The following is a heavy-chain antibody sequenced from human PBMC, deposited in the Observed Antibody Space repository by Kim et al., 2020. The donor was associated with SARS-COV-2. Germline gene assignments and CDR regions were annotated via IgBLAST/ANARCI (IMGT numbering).Heavy chain of an antibody. CDR3: ARVPRETSVVYFDY. CDR1: GYTFTGYY. CDR2: INPKSGDT. J-gene: IGHJ4*02. Sequence: ASVKVSCKASGYTFTGYYMHWVRQAPGQGLEWMGWINPKSGDTDYAQKFQGRVTMTRDTSISTDYVELSGLRLDDTALYYCARVPRETSVVYFDYWGQGTLVTVSS. D-gene: IGHD2-21*01. V-gene: IGHV1-2*02.